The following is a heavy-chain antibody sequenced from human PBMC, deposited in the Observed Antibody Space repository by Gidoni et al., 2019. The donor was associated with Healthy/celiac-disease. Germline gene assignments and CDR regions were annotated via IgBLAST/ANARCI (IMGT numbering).Heavy chain of an antibody. V-gene: IGHV3-23*01. D-gene: IGHD6-13*01. CDR1: GFTFSSYA. J-gene: IGHJ4*02. CDR3: AIPHTRSSWYRPPLRDY. Sequence: EVQLLESGGGLVQPGGSLRLSCAASGFTFSSYAMSWVRQAPGKGLEWVSAISGSGGSTYYADSVKGRFTISRDNSKNTLYLQMNSLRAEDTAVYYCAIPHTRSSWYRPPLRDYWGQGTLVTVSS. CDR2: ISGSGGST.